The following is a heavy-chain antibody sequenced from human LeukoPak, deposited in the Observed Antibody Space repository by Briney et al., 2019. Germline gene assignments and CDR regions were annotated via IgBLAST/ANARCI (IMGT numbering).Heavy chain of an antibody. D-gene: IGHD3-10*01. CDR3: ARAPSGFTYGPGDH. J-gene: IGHJ4*02. V-gene: IGHV1-18*01. Sequence: ASVKVSCKASGYSFTSYGFTWVRQAPGQGLEWMGWISTYDGSANYAQKLQGRVTMTTDTSTITAYMELRSLRSDDTAVYYCARAPSGFTYGPGDHWGQGTLVTVSS. CDR2: ISTYDGSA. CDR1: GYSFTSYG.